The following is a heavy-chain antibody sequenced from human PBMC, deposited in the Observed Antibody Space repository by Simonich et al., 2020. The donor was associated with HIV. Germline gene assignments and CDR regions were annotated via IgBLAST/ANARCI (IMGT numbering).Heavy chain of an antibody. CDR3: AAMPYYYYYMDV. V-gene: IGHV4-39*01. CDR2: IYYSGST. D-gene: IGHD2-2*01. CDR1: GGSISNSSYY. J-gene: IGHJ6*03. Sequence: QLQLQESGPGLVKPSETLSLTCPVSGGSISNSSYYWGWIRQPPGKGLGWIGSIYYSGSTYYNPSRKSRVTISVDTSKNQFSLKLSSVTAADTAVYYCAAMPYYYYYMDVWGKGTTVTVSS.